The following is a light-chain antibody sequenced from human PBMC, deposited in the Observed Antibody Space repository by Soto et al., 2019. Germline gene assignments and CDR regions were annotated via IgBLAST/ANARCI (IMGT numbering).Light chain of an antibody. J-gene: IGKJ1*01. Sequence: EIVFTQSPGTLSLSPGERATPSCRASQSVSSSYLAWYQQKPGQAPRLLIYGASSRATGIPDRFSGSGSGTDFTLTISRLEPEDFAVYYCQQYGSSLWTFGQGTKVEIK. CDR2: GAS. CDR1: QSVSSSY. CDR3: QQYGSSLWT. V-gene: IGKV3-20*01.